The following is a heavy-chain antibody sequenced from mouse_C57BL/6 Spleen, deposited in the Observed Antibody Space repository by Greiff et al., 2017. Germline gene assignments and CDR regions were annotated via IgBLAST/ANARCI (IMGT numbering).Heavy chain of an antibody. CDR2: ISYDGSN. D-gene: IGHD1-1*01. J-gene: IGHJ2*01. Sequence: EVKLVESGPGLVKPSQSLSLTCSVTGYSITSGYYWNWIRQFPGNKLEWMGNISYDGSNNYNPSLKNRISLHRDTSKNLFFLKLNSVTTEDTATYYCARGADYYGSSYYFDYWGQGTTLTVSS. CDR1: GYSITSGYY. V-gene: IGHV3-6*01. CDR3: ARGADYYGSSYYFDY.